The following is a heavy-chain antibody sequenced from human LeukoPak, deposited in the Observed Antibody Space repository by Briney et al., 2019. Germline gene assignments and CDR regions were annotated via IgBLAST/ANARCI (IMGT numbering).Heavy chain of an antibody. CDR3: ARDDGDYAIYYYYGMDV. CDR2: IIPILGIA. D-gene: IGHD4-17*01. Sequence: SVKVSFKASGGTFSIYAISWVRQAPGQGGEWMGRIIPILGIANYAQKFQGRVTITADKSTSTAYMELSSLRSEDTAVYYCARDDGDYAIYYYYGMDVWGQGTTVTVSS. V-gene: IGHV1-69*04. J-gene: IGHJ6*02. CDR1: GGTFSIYA.